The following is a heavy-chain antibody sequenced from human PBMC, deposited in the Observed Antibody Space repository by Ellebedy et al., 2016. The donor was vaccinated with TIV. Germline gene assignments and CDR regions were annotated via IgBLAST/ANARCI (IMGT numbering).Heavy chain of an antibody. V-gene: IGHV3-48*03. J-gene: IGHJ6*02. D-gene: IGHD3-3*01. Sequence: PGGSLRLSCVASGFTFSSYEMNWVRQAPGKGLEWVSYVSNSGSVMYYEDSVKGRFTISRDNALYLQMNSLRDEDTAVYYCARYGRFGMDPHYYGMDVWGQGTTVIVSS. CDR1: GFTFSSYE. CDR3: ARYGRFGMDPHYYGMDV. CDR2: VSNSGSVM.